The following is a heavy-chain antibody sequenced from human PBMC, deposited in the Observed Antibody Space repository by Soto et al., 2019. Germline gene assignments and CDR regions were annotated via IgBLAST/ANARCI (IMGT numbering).Heavy chain of an antibody. Sequence: GGSLRLSCAASGFTFDDYGMSWVRQAPGKGLEWVSGINWNGGSTGYADSVKGRFTISRDNAKNSLYLQMNSLRAEDTTLYHCARGQGDTIFGVVPLDIWGQGTMVTVSS. J-gene: IGHJ3*02. CDR1: GFTFDDYG. D-gene: IGHD3-3*01. V-gene: IGHV3-20*01. CDR3: ARGQGDTIFGVVPLDI. CDR2: INWNGGST.